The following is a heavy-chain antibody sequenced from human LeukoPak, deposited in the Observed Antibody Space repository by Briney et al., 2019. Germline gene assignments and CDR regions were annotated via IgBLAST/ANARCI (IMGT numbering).Heavy chain of an antibody. J-gene: IGHJ4*02. V-gene: IGHV3-23*01. Sequence: GGSLRLSCAASGFTFSSFAMSWVRQAPGKGLEWVSAIGASGGTTFYADSVKGRFTISRDNSKNTLFLQMNSLRAEDTAVYYCAREVSVPSGGACGGACYWARPFDYWGQGTLVTVSS. CDR1: GFTFSSFA. CDR3: AREVSVPSGGACGGACYWARPFDY. D-gene: IGHD2-21*02. CDR2: IGASGGTT.